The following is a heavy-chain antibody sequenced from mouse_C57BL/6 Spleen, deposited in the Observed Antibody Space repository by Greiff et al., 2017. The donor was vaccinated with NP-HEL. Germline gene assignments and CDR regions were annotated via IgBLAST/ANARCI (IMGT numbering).Heavy chain of an antibody. D-gene: IGHD1-1*01. Sequence: LQQPGAELVKPGASVKLSCKASGYTFTSYWMHWVKQRPGQGLEWIGMIHPNSGSTNYNEKFKSKATLTVDKSSSTAYMQLSSLTSEDSAVYYCYYYGSSPGAYWGQGTLVTVSA. CDR1: GYTFTSYW. CDR2: IHPNSGST. V-gene: IGHV1-64*01. J-gene: IGHJ3*01. CDR3: YYYGSSPGAY.